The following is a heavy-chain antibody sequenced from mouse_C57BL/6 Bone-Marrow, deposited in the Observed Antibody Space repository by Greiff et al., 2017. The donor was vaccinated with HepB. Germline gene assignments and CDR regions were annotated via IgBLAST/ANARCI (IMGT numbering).Heavy chain of an antibody. J-gene: IGHJ4*01. CDR3: ARSPSITTVVATEAMDY. Sequence: QVQLQQPGAELVKPGASVKLSCKASGYTFTSYWMHWVKQSPGQGLEWIGMIHPNSGSTNYNEKFKSKATLTVDKSSSTAYMQLSSLTSEDSAVYYCARSPSITTVVATEAMDYWGQGTSVTVSS. V-gene: IGHV1-64*01. CDR2: IHPNSGST. CDR1: GYTFTSYW. D-gene: IGHD1-1*01.